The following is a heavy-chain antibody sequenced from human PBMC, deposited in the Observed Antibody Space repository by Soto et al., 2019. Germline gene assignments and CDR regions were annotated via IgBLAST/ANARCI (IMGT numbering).Heavy chain of an antibody. J-gene: IGHJ6*03. V-gene: IGHV3-23*01. CDR1: GFTFSSYA. D-gene: IGHD4-17*01. Sequence: GGPLRLSSAASGFTFSSYAMSWVRQAPGKGLEWVSAISGSGGSTYYADYVKGRFTISRDNSKNTLYLQMNRLRAEDTAVYYCARRGGDYGDYEYGVYYYYLDVWRNRTTV. CDR3: ARRGGDYGDYEYGVYYYYLDV. CDR2: ISGSGGST.